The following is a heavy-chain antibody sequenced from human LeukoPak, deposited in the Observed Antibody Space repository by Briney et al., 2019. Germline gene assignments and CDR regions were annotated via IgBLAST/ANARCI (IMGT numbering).Heavy chain of an antibody. V-gene: IGHV3-74*01. CDR1: GFTFSTYW. CDR3: ARGGSTVAAAPYFQH. CDR2: INSDGSST. D-gene: IGHD6-13*01. J-gene: IGHJ1*01. Sequence: PGGSLRLSCAASGFTFSTYWTHWVRQAPGKGLVWVSRINSDGSSTSYADSVKGRFTISRDNSKNTVYLQMSSMRAEDTAVYFCARGGSTVAAAPYFQHWGQGTLVTVSS.